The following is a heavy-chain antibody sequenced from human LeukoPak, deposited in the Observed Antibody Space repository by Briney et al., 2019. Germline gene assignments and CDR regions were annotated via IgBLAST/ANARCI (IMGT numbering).Heavy chain of an antibody. CDR3: TTDPGWLYFQQ. CDR1: GFTFSSYW. D-gene: IGHD2-15*01. J-gene: IGHJ1*01. V-gene: IGHV3-53*01. CDR2: IYPGGNT. Sequence: GGSLRLSCAASGFTFSSYWMSWVRQTPGKGLEWVSVIYPGGNTYYADSVKGRFTISRDNSKNTLYLQMSGLRAEDTAVYYCTTDPGWLYFQQWGQGTLVTVSS.